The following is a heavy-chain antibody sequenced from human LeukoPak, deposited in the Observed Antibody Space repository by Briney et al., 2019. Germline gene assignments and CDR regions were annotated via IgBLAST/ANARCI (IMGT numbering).Heavy chain of an antibody. CDR2: IYTSGST. J-gene: IGHJ5*02. V-gene: IGHV4-61*02. CDR3: ARDRKQSIAAAGTKPYNWFDP. D-gene: IGHD6-13*01. Sequence: SETLSLTCTVSGGTISSGSYYWSWIRQPAGKGLEWIGRIYTSGSTNYDPSLKSRVTISEDTSKNQFSLKLSSVTAADTAVYYCARDRKQSIAAAGTKPYNWFDPWGQGTLVTVSS. CDR1: GGTISSGSYY.